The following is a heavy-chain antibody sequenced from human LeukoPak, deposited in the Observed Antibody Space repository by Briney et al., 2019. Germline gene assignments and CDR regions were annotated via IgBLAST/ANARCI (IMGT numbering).Heavy chain of an antibody. V-gene: IGHV4-4*07. Sequence: SETLSLTCTVSGDSITSYYWSWIRQPAGKGLEWIGRISTSGTTNYNPSLKSRVTMSVDTSKNQFSLKLSSVTAADTAVYYCARDGCQNVVVPAAISDAFDIWGQGTMVTVSS. J-gene: IGHJ3*02. CDR2: ISTSGTT. CDR3: ARDGCQNVVVPAAISDAFDI. CDR1: GDSITSYY. D-gene: IGHD2-2*01.